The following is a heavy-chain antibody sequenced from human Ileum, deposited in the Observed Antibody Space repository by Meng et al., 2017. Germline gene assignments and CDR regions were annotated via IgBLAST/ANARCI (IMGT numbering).Heavy chain of an antibody. D-gene: IGHD2-21*02. CDR3: ERGGGELSGVWAGFDY. CDR1: GFTFSSYG. CDR2: IWDSGSQK. Sequence: GESLKISCAASGFTFSSYGMQWVRQAPGKGPEWVAVIWDSGSQKDYGESVKGRYTLSRDNAKNALYLQMNSLRAENTAVYYCERGGGELSGVWAGFDYWGQGTRVTVSS. V-gene: IGHV3-33*01. J-gene: IGHJ4*01.